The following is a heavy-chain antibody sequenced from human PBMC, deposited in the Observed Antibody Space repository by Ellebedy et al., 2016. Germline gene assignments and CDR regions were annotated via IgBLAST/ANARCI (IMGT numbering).Heavy chain of an antibody. D-gene: IGHD4/OR15-4a*01. J-gene: IGHJ2*01. CDR1: GGSISAYY. V-gene: IGHV4-59*12. CDR2: ISYSGTT. Sequence: SETLSLTCTVSGGSISAYYWNWIRQSPGKGLEWIGYISYSGTTNFNPSLKSRVTISVDTSKNQFSLRLSSVTAADTAVYYCARRGLRGANYYYFDPWGRGTLVAVSS. CDR3: ARRGLRGANYYYFDP.